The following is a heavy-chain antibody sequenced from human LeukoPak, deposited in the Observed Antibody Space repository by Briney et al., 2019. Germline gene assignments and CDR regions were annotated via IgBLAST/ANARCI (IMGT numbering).Heavy chain of an antibody. V-gene: IGHV4-59*01. D-gene: IGHD2-15*01. CDR1: GGSISSYY. J-gene: IGHJ6*03. Sequence: KPSETLSLTCTVSGGSISSYYWSWIRQPPGKGVEWIGYIYYSGSTNYNPPLKSRVTISVDTSKNQFSLKLSSVTAADTAVYYCAIVIMEYCSGGSCYSGYYYYYMDVWGKGTTVTVSS. CDR3: AIVIMEYCSGGSCYSGYYYYYMDV. CDR2: IYYSGST.